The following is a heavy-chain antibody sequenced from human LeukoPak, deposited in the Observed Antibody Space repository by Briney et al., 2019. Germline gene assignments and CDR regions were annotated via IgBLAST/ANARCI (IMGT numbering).Heavy chain of an antibody. CDR2: ISGSGGST. V-gene: IGHV3-23*01. Sequence: TGGSLRLSCAASGFTFNSYAMTWVRQAPGRGLEWVSGISGSGGSTYYADSVKGRFTISRDNSKNTLYLQMNSLRAEDTAVYYCAKALALRYFDWLLWFDYWGQGTLVTVSS. D-gene: IGHD3-9*01. CDR3: AKALALRYFDWLLWFDY. J-gene: IGHJ4*02. CDR1: GFTFNSYA.